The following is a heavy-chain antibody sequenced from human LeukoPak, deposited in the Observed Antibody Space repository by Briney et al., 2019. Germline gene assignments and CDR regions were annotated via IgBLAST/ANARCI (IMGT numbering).Heavy chain of an antibody. V-gene: IGHV3-23*01. CDR1: GFTFSSYA. J-gene: IGHJ6*02. D-gene: IGHD5-18*01. Sequence: GGSLRLSCAASGFTFSSYAMSWVRQAPGKGLEWVSAISGSGGSTYYADSVKGRFTISRDNSKNTLYLQMNNLRAEDTAVYYCAKDVDTVLVTGFYYGMDAWGQGTTVTVYS. CDR3: AKDVDTVLVTGFYYGMDA. CDR2: ISGSGGST.